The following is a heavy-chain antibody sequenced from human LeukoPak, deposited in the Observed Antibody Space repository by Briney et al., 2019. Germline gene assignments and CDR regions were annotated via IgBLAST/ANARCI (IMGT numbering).Heavy chain of an antibody. CDR2: INPNSGGT. Sequence: GASVKVSCKASGYTFTSYDINWVRQATGQGLEWMGWINPNSGGTNYAQKFQGRVTMTRDTSISTAYMELSRLRSDDTAVYYCARLYCSSTSCYIEDAFDIWGQGTMVTVSS. CDR1: GYTFTSYD. V-gene: IGHV1-2*02. J-gene: IGHJ3*02. CDR3: ARLYCSSTSCYIEDAFDI. D-gene: IGHD2-2*02.